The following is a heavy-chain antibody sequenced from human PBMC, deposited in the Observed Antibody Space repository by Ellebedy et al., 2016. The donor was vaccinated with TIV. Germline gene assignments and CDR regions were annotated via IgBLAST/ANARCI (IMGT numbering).Heavy chain of an antibody. CDR1: GFSFRSYW. V-gene: IGHV3-7*01. D-gene: IGHD4-17*01. CDR3: ARRGSYGDYAVQVNSWFDS. CDR2: ICQDGTEE. Sequence: GESLKISCAASGFSFRSYWMGWVRQAPGKGLEWVANICQDGTEELYVDSVKGRFTISRDNAHNSLFLQMNSLRAEDTAVYFCARRGSYGDYAVQVNSWFDSWGQGTLVTVS. J-gene: IGHJ5*01.